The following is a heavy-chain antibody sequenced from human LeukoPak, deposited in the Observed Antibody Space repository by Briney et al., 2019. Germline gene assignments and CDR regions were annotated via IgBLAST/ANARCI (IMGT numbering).Heavy chain of an antibody. J-gene: IGHJ4*02. CDR2: INPYTGNP. Sequence: GASVKVSCKASGYKFTSYSISWVRQAPGQGLEWMGWINPYTGNPTYAQGFTGRFVLSLDTSVSTAYLQISSLKAEDTAVYYCARARSHDYWGQGTLVTVSS. CDR1: GYKFTSYS. CDR3: ARARSHDY. V-gene: IGHV7-4-1*02.